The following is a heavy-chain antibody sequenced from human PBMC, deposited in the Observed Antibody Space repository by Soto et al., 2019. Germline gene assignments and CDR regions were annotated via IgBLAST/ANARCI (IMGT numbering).Heavy chain of an antibody. CDR2: IYSGGGT. J-gene: IGHJ4*02. CDR1: GFIVSNNY. D-gene: IGHD3-10*01. V-gene: IGHV3-53*01. Sequence: GGSLRLSCAASGFIVSNNYMSWVRQAPGKGLEWVPFIYSGGGTYYADSVRGRFTVSRDKSNNTLYLQMNNLGAEDTAVYYCKSRGDWGQGTLVTVSS. CDR3: KSRGD.